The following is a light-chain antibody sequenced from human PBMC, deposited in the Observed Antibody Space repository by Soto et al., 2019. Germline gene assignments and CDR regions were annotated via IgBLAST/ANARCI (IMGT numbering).Light chain of an antibody. CDR3: SSYTSGSTYV. J-gene: IGLJ1*01. CDR2: EVT. CDR1: SXDVGGYNY. V-gene: IGLV2-14*01. Sequence: QSVLTQPASVSGSPGQSITISCTGTSXDVGGYNYVSWYQQHPGKAPKLIIYEVTNRPSEISNRFSGSKSGNTASLTISGLQAEDEAEYYCSSYTSGSTYVFGTGTKVT.